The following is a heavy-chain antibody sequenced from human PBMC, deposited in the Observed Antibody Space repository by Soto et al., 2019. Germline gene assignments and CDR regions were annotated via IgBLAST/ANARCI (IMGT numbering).Heavy chain of an antibody. CDR1: GYTLTELS. V-gene: IGHV1-24*01. Sequence: ASVKVSCKVSGYTLTELSMHWVRQAPGKGLEWMGGFDPEDGETIYAQKFQGRVTMTEDTSTDTAYMELSSLRSEDTAVYYCATVEGSGSYDAFDIWGQGTMVTVSS. CDR3: ATVEGSGSYDAFDI. CDR2: FDPEDGET. J-gene: IGHJ3*02. D-gene: IGHD1-26*01.